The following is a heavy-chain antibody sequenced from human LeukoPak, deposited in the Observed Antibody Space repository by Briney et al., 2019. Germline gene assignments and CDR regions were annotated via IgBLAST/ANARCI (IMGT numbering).Heavy chain of an antibody. Sequence: SVKVSCKASGGTFSSYAISWVRQAPGQGLEWMGRIIPIFGTANYAQKFQGRVTITTDESTSTAYMELSSLRSEDTAVYYCARVVDTAMVLWFDPWGQGTLATVSS. CDR2: IIPIFGTA. D-gene: IGHD5-18*01. J-gene: IGHJ5*02. CDR3: ARVVDTAMVLWFDP. CDR1: GGTFSSYA. V-gene: IGHV1-69*05.